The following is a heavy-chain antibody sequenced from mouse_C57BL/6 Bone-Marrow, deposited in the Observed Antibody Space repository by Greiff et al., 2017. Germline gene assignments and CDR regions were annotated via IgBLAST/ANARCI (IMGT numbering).Heavy chain of an antibody. J-gene: IGHJ1*03. CDR3: ARIRADAYDFFWYFDV. V-gene: IGHV8-8*01. Sequence: QVTLKVSGPGILQPSQTLSLTCSFSGFSLSTFGLGVGWIRQPSGQGLEWLAHIWWDDDNYYNPALKSPLTISKDTSKNQVFLKIANVDTADTATYYCARIRADAYDFFWYFDVWGTGTTVTVSS. CDR1: GFSLSTFGLG. D-gene: IGHD2-2*01. CDR2: IWWDDDN.